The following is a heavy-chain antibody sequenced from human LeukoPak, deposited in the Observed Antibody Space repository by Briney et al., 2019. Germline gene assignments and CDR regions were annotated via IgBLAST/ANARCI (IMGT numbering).Heavy chain of an antibody. D-gene: IGHD1-26*01. J-gene: IGHJ4*02. V-gene: IGHV3-74*01. CDR3: AREGESYLYDY. Sequence: GGSLRLSCAASGFTFSSYWMHWVRQAPGKGLVWVSRINSDGSSTSYADSVKGRFTISRDNAKNTLYLQMNSLRAEDTAVYYCAREGESYLYDYWGQGTLVTVSS. CDR2: INSDGSST. CDR1: GFTFSSYW.